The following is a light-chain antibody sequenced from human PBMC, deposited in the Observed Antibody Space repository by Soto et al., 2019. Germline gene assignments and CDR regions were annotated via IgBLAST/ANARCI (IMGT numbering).Light chain of an antibody. J-gene: IGKJ4*01. CDR1: GGISNF. V-gene: IGKV1-27*01. Sequence: DIQMTQSPSSLSASVGDRVTISCRASGGISNFLAWYQRKPGNAPTLLIYGATTVQSGVPSRFSGSGSGTEFTLTISSLQPEDVATYYCQKYDTAPLTFGGGTKVDI. CDR3: QKYDTAPLT. CDR2: GAT.